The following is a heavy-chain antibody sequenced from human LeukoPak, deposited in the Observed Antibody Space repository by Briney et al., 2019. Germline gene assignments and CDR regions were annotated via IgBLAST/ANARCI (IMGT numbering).Heavy chain of an antibody. D-gene: IGHD3-3*01. CDR3: AKSYDFWSDSRWGMDV. Sequence: GGSLRLSSAASGFTFSSYAMSWVRQAPGKGLERGSAISGSGGSTYYADSVKGRVTISRDNSKNTLYLQMNSLRAEDTAVYYCAKSYDFWSDSRWGMDVWGQGTTVTVSS. V-gene: IGHV3-23*01. CDR1: GFTFSSYA. CDR2: ISGSGGST. J-gene: IGHJ6*02.